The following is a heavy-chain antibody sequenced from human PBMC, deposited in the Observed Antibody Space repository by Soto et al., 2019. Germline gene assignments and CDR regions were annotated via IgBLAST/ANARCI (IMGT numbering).Heavy chain of an antibody. CDR3: ARGPYYGPAYGMDV. Sequence: SLKVSWKASGYTFTSYAMDWVRQAPEQRLEWMGWINAGNGNTKYSQKFQGRVTITRDTSASTAYMELSSLKSDDTAVYYCARGPYYGPAYGMDVWGQGTTVTVFS. V-gene: IGHV1-3*01. D-gene: IGHD3-10*01. J-gene: IGHJ6*02. CDR1: GYTFTSYA. CDR2: INAGNGNT.